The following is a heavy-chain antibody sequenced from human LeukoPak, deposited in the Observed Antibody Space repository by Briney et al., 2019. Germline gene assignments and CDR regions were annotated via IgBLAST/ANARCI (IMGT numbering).Heavy chain of an antibody. J-gene: IGHJ4*02. V-gene: IGHV3-21*01. D-gene: IGHD5-24*01. CDR1: GFTFSSYS. Sequence: GGSLRLSCAASGFTFSSYSMNWVRQAPGKGLEWVASISSSSSYIYYADSVKGRFTISRDNAKNSLYLQMNSLRAEDTAVYYCARGRGDGYNIDFYFDYWGQGTLVTVSS. CDR2: ISSSSSYI. CDR3: ARGRGDGYNIDFYFDY.